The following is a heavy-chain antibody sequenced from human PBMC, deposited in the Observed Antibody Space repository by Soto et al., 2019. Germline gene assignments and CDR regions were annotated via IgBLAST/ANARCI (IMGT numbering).Heavy chain of an antibody. CDR2: IWYDGSNK. CDR3: ARDREQLIPYYYYGMDV. J-gene: IGHJ6*02. CDR1: GFTFSSYG. V-gene: IGHV3-33*01. D-gene: IGHD6-13*01. Sequence: GGSLRLSCAASGFTFSSYGMHWVRQAPGKGLEWVAVIWYDGSNKYYADSVKGRFTISRDNSKNTLYLQMNSLRAEDTAVYYCARDREQLIPYYYYGMDVWGQGTTVTVSS.